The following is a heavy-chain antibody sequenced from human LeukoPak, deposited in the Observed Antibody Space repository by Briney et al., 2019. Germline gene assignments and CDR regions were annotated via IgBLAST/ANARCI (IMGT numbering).Heavy chain of an antibody. CDR1: GFTFSSYA. D-gene: IGHD7-27*01. V-gene: IGHV3-23*01. J-gene: IGHJ4*02. CDR2: ISSSGSST. CDR3: AEEHARWGFFDY. Sequence: PGGSLRLSCAASGFTFSSYAMNWVRQAPGRGLEWVSTISSSGSSTYYADSVKGRFTISRDNSKNTLFVQMNSLRAEDTAIYYCAEEHARWGFFDYWGQGTLVTVSS.